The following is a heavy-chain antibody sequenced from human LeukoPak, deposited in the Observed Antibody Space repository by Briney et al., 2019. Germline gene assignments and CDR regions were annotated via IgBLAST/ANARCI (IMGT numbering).Heavy chain of an antibody. D-gene: IGHD5-12*01. CDR3: ARDGNSGYDPDAFDI. CDR1: EFTFSSYE. J-gene: IGHJ3*02. CDR2: ISSSGSTI. V-gene: IGHV3-48*03. Sequence: GGSLRLSCAASEFTFSSYEMNWVRQAPGKGLEWVSYISSSGSTIYYADSVKGRFTISRDNPKNSLYLQMSSLRAEDTAVYYCARDGNSGYDPDAFDIWGQGTMVTVSS.